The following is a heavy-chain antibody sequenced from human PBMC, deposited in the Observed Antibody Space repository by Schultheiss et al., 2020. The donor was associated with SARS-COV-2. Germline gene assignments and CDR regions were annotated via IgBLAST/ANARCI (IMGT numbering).Heavy chain of an antibody. CDR3: AKGAVAGDDAFHL. CDR2: IRSSGRDI. V-gene: IGHV3-21*01. J-gene: IGHJ3*01. D-gene: IGHD6-19*01. CDR1: GFTFATYN. Sequence: GGSLRLSCAASGFTFATYNMHWVRQAPGKGLEFVASIRSSGRDIYYADSVKGRFTISRDNSRNTLFLQMHILKPEDTAVYYCAKGAVAGDDAFHLWGQGTMVTVSS.